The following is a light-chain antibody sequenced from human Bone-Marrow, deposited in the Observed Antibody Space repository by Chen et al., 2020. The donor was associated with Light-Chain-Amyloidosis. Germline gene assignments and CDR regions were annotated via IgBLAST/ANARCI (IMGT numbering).Light chain of an antibody. J-gene: IGKJ4*01. Sequence: IQMTQSPSPLASSVGVRVTISCRASQGISRYLNWYQQKPGEAPKLLIYAIFNLQSGVPSRFSGSGSGTDFTLTISSLQPEDFATYFCEQSYSTPTFGGGTKVEIK. CDR2: AIF. CDR3: EQSYSTPT. V-gene: IGKV1-39*01. CDR1: QGISRY.